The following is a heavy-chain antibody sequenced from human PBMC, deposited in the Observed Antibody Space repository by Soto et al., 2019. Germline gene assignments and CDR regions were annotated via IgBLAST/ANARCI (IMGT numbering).Heavy chain of an antibody. Sequence: QVQLVQSGAEVKKPGSSVKVSCKASGGTFSSYAISWVRQAPGQGLEWMGGIIPIFGTANYAQKFQGRVTITAEESTSTDYMELSSLRSEDTAVYYCARGGASYGSGSYYNVPFDYWGQGTLVTVSS. J-gene: IGHJ4*02. CDR1: GGTFSSYA. D-gene: IGHD3-10*01. CDR2: IIPIFGTA. V-gene: IGHV1-69*12. CDR3: ARGGASYGSGSYYNVPFDY.